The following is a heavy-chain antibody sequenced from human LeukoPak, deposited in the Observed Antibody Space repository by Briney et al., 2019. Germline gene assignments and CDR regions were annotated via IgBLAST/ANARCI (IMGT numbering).Heavy chain of an antibody. CDR3: ARERSGSYIY. J-gene: IGHJ4*02. V-gene: IGHV4-59*01. CDR2: IYYSGST. D-gene: IGHD1-26*01. CDR1: GGSISSYY. Sequence: SETLSLTCTVSGGSISSYYWSWIRQPPGKGLEWIGYIYYSGSTNYNPSLKSRVTISVDTSKNQFSLKLSSVTAADTAVYYCARERSGSYIYWGQGTPVTVSS.